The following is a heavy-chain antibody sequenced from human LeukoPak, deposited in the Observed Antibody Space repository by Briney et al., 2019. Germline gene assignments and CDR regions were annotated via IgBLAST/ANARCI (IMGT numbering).Heavy chain of an antibody. D-gene: IGHD5-18*01. CDR3: ATRDARGGYSYGYGYYYYYMDV. CDR2: ISAYNGNT. CDR1: GYTFTSYG. Sequence: ASVKVSCKASGYTFTSYGISWVRQAPGQGLEWMGWISAYNGNTNYAQKLQGRVTMTTDTSTSTAYMELSSLRSEDTAVYYCATRDARGGYSYGYGYYYYYMDVWGKGTTVTISS. V-gene: IGHV1-18*01. J-gene: IGHJ6*03.